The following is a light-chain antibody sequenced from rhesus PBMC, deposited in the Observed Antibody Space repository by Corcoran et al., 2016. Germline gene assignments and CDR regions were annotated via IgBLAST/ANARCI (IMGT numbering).Light chain of an antibody. J-gene: IGKJ1*01. CDR2: AAS. CDR3: LQHNSYPWT. CDR1: QNIDTH. Sequence: DIQMTQSPSALSASVGDRVTISCRASQNIDTHLAWYQQKPGKAPKLLIYAASSLESGVPSRFSGGGSGTEFTLTISSLQPEDFAAYYCLQHNSYPWTFGQGTKVEIK. V-gene: IGKV1S13*01.